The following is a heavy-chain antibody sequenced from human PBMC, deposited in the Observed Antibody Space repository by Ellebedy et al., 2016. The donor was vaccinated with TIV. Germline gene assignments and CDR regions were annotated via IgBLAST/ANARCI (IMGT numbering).Heavy chain of an antibody. CDR2: ISGSNGNT. CDR1: GYNFINYA. J-gene: IGHJ6*02. Sequence: AASVKVSCKASGYNFINYAISWVRQAPGQGLEWMGWISGSNGNTNYAQNFRGRVTLTTDTSTSTGYMEVRSLTSDDTAVYYWARDGLMDVWGQGTSVTVSS. CDR3: ARDGLMDV. V-gene: IGHV1-18*01.